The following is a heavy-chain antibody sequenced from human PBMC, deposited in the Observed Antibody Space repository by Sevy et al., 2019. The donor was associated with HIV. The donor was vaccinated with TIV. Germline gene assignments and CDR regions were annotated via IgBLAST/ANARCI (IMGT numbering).Heavy chain of an antibody. V-gene: IGHV3-30*04. CDR3: ARGPVRIAAAGTYFDY. CDR2: ISYDGRNK. CDR1: GFTFSSYA. J-gene: IGHJ4*02. Sequence: GGCLRLSCAASGFTFSSYAMYWVRQAPGKGLEWVAVISYDGRNKYYADSVKGRFTIPRDNSKNTMYLQMNSLRAEDTTMYYCARGPVRIAAAGTYFDYWGQATLVTVSS. D-gene: IGHD6-13*01.